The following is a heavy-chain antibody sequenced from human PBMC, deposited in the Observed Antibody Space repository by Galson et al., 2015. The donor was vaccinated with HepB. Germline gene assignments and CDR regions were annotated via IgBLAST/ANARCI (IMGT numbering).Heavy chain of an antibody. J-gene: IGHJ4*02. CDR1: GFTFSINT. V-gene: IGHV3-23*01. Sequence: SLRLSCAASGFTFSINTMSWVRQAPGKGLEWVSAINSNGGSTYYADSVKGRFTISRDNSKNTLYLQMNSLRADDTAVYYCVGYSSAWYDYWGQGTLVTVSS. CDR3: VGYSSAWYDY. CDR2: INSNGGST. D-gene: IGHD6-19*01.